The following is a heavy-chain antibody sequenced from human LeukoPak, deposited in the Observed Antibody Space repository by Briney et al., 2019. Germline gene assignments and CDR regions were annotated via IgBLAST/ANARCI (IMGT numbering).Heavy chain of an antibody. J-gene: IGHJ6*02. CDR2: LYSGGST. Sequence: GGSLRLSCAASGFTVSGNYMSWVRQAPGKGLEWVSLLYSGGSTYYADSVKGRFSISRDNSKNTLYLQMNSLRAEDTAVYYCASIDKGYYYGMDVWGQGTTVSVSS. CDR1: GFTVSGNY. V-gene: IGHV3-66*01. CDR3: ASIDKGYYYGMDV.